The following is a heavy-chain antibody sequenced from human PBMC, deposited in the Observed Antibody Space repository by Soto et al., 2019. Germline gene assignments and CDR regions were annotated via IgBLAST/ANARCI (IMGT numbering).Heavy chain of an antibody. J-gene: IGHJ4*02. CDR3: AEDRAGWHTWGFDC. V-gene: IGHV3-23*01. CDR2: VSASGGTP. D-gene: IGHD6-19*01. Sequence: EVQLLESGGGLVQPGGSLRLSCVASGFTFSNYAMSWVRQAPGKGLEWVSAVSASGGTPYYATSVQGRFTISRDNSQTACYLQMSSLRVEDTAIYYCAEDRAGWHTWGFDCWGQGTLVTVSS. CDR1: GFTFSNYA.